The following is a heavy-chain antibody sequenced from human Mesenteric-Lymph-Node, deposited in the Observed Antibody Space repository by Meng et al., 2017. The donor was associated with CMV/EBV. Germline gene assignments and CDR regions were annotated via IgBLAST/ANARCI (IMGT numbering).Heavy chain of an antibody. Sequence: SETLSLTCTVSGGSISSGGYYWSWMRQHPGQGLEWIGYSYYSGSTYYNSALKSRVTISVDTSKNQFSLKRSSVTAADTAVYYCARAYDSSGYYYPTPLDYWGQGTLVTVSS. CDR3: ARAYDSSGYYYPTPLDY. CDR1: GGSISSGGYY. CDR2: SYYSGST. J-gene: IGHJ4*02. D-gene: IGHD3-22*01. V-gene: IGHV4-31*03.